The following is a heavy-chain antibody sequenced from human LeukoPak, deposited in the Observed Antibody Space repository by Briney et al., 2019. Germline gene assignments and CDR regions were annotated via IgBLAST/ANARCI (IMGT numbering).Heavy chain of an antibody. Sequence: SETLSLTCAVYGGSFSGYYWSWIRQPPGKGLEWIGEINHSGSTNYNPSLKSRVTISVDTSKNQFSLKLSSVTAADTAVYYCARRFGYISSWYFDYWGQGTLVTVSS. J-gene: IGHJ4*02. CDR2: INHSGST. CDR1: GGSFSGYY. CDR3: ARRFGYISSWYFDY. D-gene: IGHD6-13*01. V-gene: IGHV4-34*01.